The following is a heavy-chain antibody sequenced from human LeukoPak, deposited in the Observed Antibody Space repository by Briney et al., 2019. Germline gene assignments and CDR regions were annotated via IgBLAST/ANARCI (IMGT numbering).Heavy chain of an antibody. CDR1: EFTFSSYW. V-gene: IGHV3-74*01. D-gene: IGHD3-3*01. CDR2: INSDGRTT. CDR3: AKDLNFWSGPEDY. Sequence: GGSLRLSCEASEFTFSSYWMHWVRQAPGKGLVWVSRINSDGRTTIYADSVKGRFTISRDNSKNTLYLQMNSLRAEDTAVYYCAKDLNFWSGPEDYWGQGTLVTVSS. J-gene: IGHJ4*02.